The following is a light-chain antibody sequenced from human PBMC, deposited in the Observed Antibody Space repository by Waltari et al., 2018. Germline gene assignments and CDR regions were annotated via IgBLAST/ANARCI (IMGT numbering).Light chain of an antibody. CDR1: SSDIGNHNR. J-gene: IGLJ2*01. Sequence: QSALTQPASVSGSPGQSITISCTGTSSDIGNHNRFPWYQHRPGKAPKLIIYEGSKRPSGVSTRFSASKSDNTASLTISGLQADDEAHYFCCSYANSNTFVLFGGGTKVTVL. V-gene: IGLV2-23*01. CDR2: EGS. CDR3: CSYANSNTFVL.